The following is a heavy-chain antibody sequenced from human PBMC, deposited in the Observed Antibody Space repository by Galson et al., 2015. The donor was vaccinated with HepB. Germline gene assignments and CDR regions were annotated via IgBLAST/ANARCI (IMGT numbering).Heavy chain of an antibody. CDR3: ARIGFSGYDFDY. Sequence: SLRLSCAVSGFTFSSYWMSWVRQAPGQGLEWVANIKQDGSEKHYVDSVKGRFTISRDNAKNSLYLQMNSLRAEDTAVYYCARIGFSGYDFDYWGQGTLVTVSS. D-gene: IGHD5-12*01. V-gene: IGHV3-7*01. CDR2: IKQDGSEK. J-gene: IGHJ4*02. CDR1: GFTFSSYW.